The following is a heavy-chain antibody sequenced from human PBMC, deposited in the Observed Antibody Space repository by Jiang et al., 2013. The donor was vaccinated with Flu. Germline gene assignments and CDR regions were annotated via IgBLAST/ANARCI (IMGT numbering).Heavy chain of an antibody. Sequence: WVAVIWYDGSNKYYADSVKGRFTISRDNSKNTLYLQMNSLRAEDTAVYYCARDGVHSSSWEPGAFDIWGQGTMVTVSS. CDR3: ARDGVHSSSWEPGAFDI. V-gene: IGHV3-33*01. D-gene: IGHD6-13*01. CDR2: IWYDGSNK. J-gene: IGHJ3*02.